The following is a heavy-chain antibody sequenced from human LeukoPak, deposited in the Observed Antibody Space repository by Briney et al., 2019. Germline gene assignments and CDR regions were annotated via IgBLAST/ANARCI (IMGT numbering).Heavy chain of an antibody. J-gene: IGHJ4*02. V-gene: IGHV4-4*02. CDR2: INHSGST. CDR3: ARGKYRMVRGVFDY. CDR1: GGSISSSSW. Sequence: SSETLSLTCAVSGGSISSSSWWSWVRQPPGKGLEWIGEINHSGSTNYNPSLKSRVTISVDTSKNQFSLKLSSVTAADTAVYYCARGKYRMVRGVFDYWGQGTLVTVSS. D-gene: IGHD3-10*01.